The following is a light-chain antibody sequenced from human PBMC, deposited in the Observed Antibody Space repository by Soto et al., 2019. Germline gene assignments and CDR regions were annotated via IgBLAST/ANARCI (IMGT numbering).Light chain of an antibody. V-gene: IGLV2-18*02. CDR3: SSYTNRTTVI. Sequence: QSALTQPPSVSGSPGHSVTISCTGTSSDVGSYNRVSWYQQSPGTAPKLMIYEVSNRPSGVPDRFSGSKSGNTASLTISGLQAEDEADYYCSSYTNRTTVIFGGGTKVTVL. J-gene: IGLJ2*01. CDR1: SSDVGSYNR. CDR2: EVS.